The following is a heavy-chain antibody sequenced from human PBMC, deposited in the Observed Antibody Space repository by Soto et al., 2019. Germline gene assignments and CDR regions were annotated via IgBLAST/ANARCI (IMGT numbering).Heavy chain of an antibody. Sequence: PSETLSLTCTVSGGSISGYYWSWLRQPPGKGLEWIGYIYYSESTNYNPSLMSRVTISVDTSKNQFSLKLSSVTAADTAVYYCARAPVYYDILTGYQSDLYYYYGMDVWGQGTTDTVSS. CDR3: ARAPVYYDILTGYQSDLYYYYGMDV. D-gene: IGHD3-9*01. CDR2: IYYSEST. V-gene: IGHV4-59*08. J-gene: IGHJ6*02. CDR1: GGSISGYY.